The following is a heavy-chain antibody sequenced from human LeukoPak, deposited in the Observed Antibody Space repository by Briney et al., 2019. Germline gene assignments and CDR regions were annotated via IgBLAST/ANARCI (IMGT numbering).Heavy chain of an antibody. V-gene: IGHV3-49*04. CDR3: SRVRGYSYGYGDY. CDR2: IRSKAYGGTT. Sequence: PGRSLRLPCTASGFTFGDYAMSWVRQAPGKGLEWVGFIRSKAYGGTTEYAASVKGRFTISRDDSKSIAYLQVNSLKTEDTAVYYCSRVRGYSYGYGDYWGQGTLVTVSA. J-gene: IGHJ4*02. CDR1: GFTFGDYA. D-gene: IGHD5-18*01.